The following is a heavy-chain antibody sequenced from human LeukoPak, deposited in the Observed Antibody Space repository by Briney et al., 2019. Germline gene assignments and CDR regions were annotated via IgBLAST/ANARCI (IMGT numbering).Heavy chain of an antibody. CDR2: IYHSGST. V-gene: IGHV4-4*02. J-gene: IGHJ4*02. CDR3: ARDPRDGYTFDY. CDR1: GGSISSTNW. D-gene: IGHD5-24*01. Sequence: SETLSLTCAVPGGSISSTNWWSWVRQPPGKGLEWIGEIYHSGSTNYNPSLKSRVTISVDKSKNQFSLKLSSVTAADTAVYYCARDPRDGYTFDYWGQGTLITVSS.